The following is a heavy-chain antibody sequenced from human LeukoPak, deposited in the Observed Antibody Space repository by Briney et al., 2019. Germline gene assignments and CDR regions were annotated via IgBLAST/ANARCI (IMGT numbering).Heavy chain of an antibody. CDR2: IANDGSIK. CDR3: AREASGYDFDY. J-gene: IGHJ4*02. V-gene: IGHV3-30*03. CDR1: GFTFSTYG. Sequence: GRSLRLSCAASGFTFSTYGMHWVRQAPGKGLEWVTVIANDGSIKYYADPVKGRFTISRDNSKNTLYLQMSRLTTEDTAVYYCAREASGYDFDYWGQGTLVTVSA. D-gene: IGHD5-12*01.